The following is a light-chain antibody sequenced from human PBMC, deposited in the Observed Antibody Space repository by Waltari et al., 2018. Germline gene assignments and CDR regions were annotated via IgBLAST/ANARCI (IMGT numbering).Light chain of an antibody. V-gene: IGKV1-39*01. J-gene: IGKJ1*01. CDR3: QQSYSVPWT. Sequence: IQMTQSPSSLSASVGDRVTITCRASQRITSYLNWYQQKPGRAPKVLIFAASSLQSGVPSRFSGSGSGTDFTLTISSLQPEDFATYFCQQSYSVPWTFGQGTKVEIK. CDR2: AAS. CDR1: QRITSY.